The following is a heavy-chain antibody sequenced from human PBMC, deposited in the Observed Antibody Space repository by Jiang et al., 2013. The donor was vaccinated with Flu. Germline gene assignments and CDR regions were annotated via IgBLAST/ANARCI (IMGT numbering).Heavy chain of an antibody. CDR2: ISSSGSTI. Sequence: RLSCAASGFTFSSYEMNWVRQAPGKGLEWVSYISSSGSTIYYADSVKGRFTISRDNAKNSLYLQMNSLRAEDTAVYYCARDRSRGYSYGYGMDVWGKGTTVTVSS. CDR3: ARDRSRGYSYGYGMDV. J-gene: IGHJ6*04. CDR1: GFTFSSYE. V-gene: IGHV3-48*03. D-gene: IGHD5-18*01.